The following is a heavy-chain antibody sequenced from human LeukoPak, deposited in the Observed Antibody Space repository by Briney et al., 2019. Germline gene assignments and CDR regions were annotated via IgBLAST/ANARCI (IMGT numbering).Heavy chain of an antibody. CDR2: ISPSGGST. Sequence: ASVKVSCKASGYTFTSYYMHWVRQAPGQGLEWMGIISPSGGSTNYAQKFQGRVTMTRDTSTNTVYMELSSLRSEDTAVYYCAKGPSITRVRGGQWYYYMDVWGKGTTVTISS. V-gene: IGHV1-46*01. D-gene: IGHD3-10*01. J-gene: IGHJ6*03. CDR1: GYTFTSYY. CDR3: AKGPSITRVRGGQWYYYMDV.